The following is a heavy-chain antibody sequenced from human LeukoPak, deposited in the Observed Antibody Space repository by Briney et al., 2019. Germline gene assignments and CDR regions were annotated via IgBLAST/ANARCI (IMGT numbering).Heavy chain of an antibody. D-gene: IGHD3-3*01. Sequence: SETLSLTCAVYGGSFSGYYWSWIRQPPGKGLEWIGGIYHSGSTYYNPSLKSRVTISVDTSKNQFSLKLSSVTAADTAVYYCARVDYDFWSGYSPFDYWGQGTLVTVSS. CDR3: ARVDYDFWSGYSPFDY. J-gene: IGHJ4*02. CDR2: IYHSGST. CDR1: GGSFSGYY. V-gene: IGHV4-34*01.